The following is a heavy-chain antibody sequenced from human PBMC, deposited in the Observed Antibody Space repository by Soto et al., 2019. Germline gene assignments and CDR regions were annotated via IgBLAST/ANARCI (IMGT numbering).Heavy chain of an antibody. D-gene: IGHD3-10*01. CDR3: ARIRATFTYAFDP. CDR2: LWYDGSGE. J-gene: IGHJ3*01. Sequence: QVELVESGGGVVQPGRSLRLTCVASGFSFSAYGMHWVRQAPGRGLEWVAGLWYDGSGEDYADAVRGRFSISRDNSKNTVHLQLNSLRAEDTAVYYCARIRATFTYAFDPWGQGTILIVSA. CDR1: GFSFSAYG. V-gene: IGHV3-33*03.